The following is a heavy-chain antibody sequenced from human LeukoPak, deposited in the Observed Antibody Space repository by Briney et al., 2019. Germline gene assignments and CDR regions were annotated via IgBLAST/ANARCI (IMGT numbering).Heavy chain of an antibody. D-gene: IGHD6-13*01. V-gene: IGHV2-70*11. CDR3: ARSNITATGTLFDY. Sequence: SGPALVKPTQTLTLTCTFSGFSLSTGGMSVSWIRQSPGKALEWLARIDWDDDKYYITSLKTRLTIPKDTSKNQVVFTMTNMDPVDTATYYCARSNITATGTLFDYWGQGTLVTVSS. CDR1: GFSLSTGGMS. J-gene: IGHJ4*02. CDR2: IDWDDDK.